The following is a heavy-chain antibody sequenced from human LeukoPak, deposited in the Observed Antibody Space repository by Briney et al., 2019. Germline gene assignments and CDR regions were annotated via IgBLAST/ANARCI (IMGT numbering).Heavy chain of an antibody. D-gene: IGHD4-23*01. J-gene: IGHJ5*02. CDR3: ARDGLHRMNGYGGWFDP. V-gene: IGHV1-58*02. CDR1: GFTFTISA. CDR2: IVVGSGNT. Sequence: WASVKVSFKASGFTFTISAMQWVGQARGQRLEWIGWIVVGSGNTNYAQKFQERVTITRDMSTSTAYMELSSLRSEDTAVYYCARDGLHRMNGYGGWFDPWGQGTLVTVSS.